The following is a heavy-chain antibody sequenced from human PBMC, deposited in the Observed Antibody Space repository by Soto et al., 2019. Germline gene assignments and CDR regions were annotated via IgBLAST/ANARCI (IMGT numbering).Heavy chain of an antibody. CDR2: IYYSGST. CDR3: ARGRAGSYLDY. Sequence: QVQLQESGPGLVKPSETLSLNCTVSGGSISSYYWSWIRQPPGKGLEWIGYIYYSGSTNYNPSLKSRVTISVDTSKNQFSLKLSSVTGADTAVYYCARGRAGSYLDYWGQGTLVTVSS. V-gene: IGHV4-59*01. CDR1: GGSISSYY. D-gene: IGHD1-26*01. J-gene: IGHJ4*02.